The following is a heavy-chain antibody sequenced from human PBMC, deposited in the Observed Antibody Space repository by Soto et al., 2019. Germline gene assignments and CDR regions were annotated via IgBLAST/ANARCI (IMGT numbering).Heavy chain of an antibody. CDR2: IYYSGNT. CDR3: ARGEIAVAGTPDY. CDR1: GGSISSSSYH. V-gene: IGHV4-39*01. Sequence: SETLSLTCTVSGGSISSSSYHWGWIRQSPEKGLEWIGSIYYSGNTYYNSALRSRVTISVDTSRNLFSLRLSSVTAADTAVYYCARGEIAVAGTPDYWGQGTLVTVSS. J-gene: IGHJ4*02. D-gene: IGHD6-19*01.